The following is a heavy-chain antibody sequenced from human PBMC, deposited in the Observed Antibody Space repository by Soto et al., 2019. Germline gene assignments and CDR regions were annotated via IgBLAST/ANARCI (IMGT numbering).Heavy chain of an antibody. CDR3: ATSMGLNWFDP. D-gene: IGHD2-21*01. Sequence: SVKVSCKASGGTFSSYTISWVRQAPGQGLEWMGRIIPILGIANYAQKFQGRVTITADKSTSTAYMELSSLRSEDTAVYYCATSMGLNWFDPWGQGTLVTVSS. CDR2: IIPILGIA. CDR1: GGTFSSYT. V-gene: IGHV1-69*02. J-gene: IGHJ5*02.